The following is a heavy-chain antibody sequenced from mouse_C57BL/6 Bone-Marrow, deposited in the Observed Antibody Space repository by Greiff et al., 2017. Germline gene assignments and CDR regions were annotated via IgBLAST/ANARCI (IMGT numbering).Heavy chain of an antibody. CDR1: GYTFTSYW. CDR2: IDPSDSYT. Sequence: QVQLQQSGAELVKPGASVKLSCKASGYTFTSYWMQWVKQRPGQGLEWIGEIDPSDSYTNYNQKFKGKATLTVDTSSSTAYMQLIRLTSEDSAVYYCARCNYDYWGQGTTLTVSS. J-gene: IGHJ2*01. CDR3: ARCNYDY. D-gene: IGHD2-1*01. V-gene: IGHV1-50*01.